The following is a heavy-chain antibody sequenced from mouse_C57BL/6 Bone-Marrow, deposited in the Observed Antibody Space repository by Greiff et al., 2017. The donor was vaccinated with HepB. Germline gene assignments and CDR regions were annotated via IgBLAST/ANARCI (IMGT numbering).Heavy chain of an antibody. D-gene: IGHD4-1*01. J-gene: IGHJ1*03. CDR2: IDPSDSYT. V-gene: IGHV1-69*01. Sequence: QVQLQQPGAELVMPGASVKLSCKASGYTFTSYWMHWVKQSPGQGLEWIGEIDPSDSYTNYNQKFKGKSTLTVDKSSSTAYMQLSSLTSEDSAVYYCASQANWDPYWYFDVWGTGTTVTVSS. CDR1: GYTFTSYW. CDR3: ASQANWDPYWYFDV.